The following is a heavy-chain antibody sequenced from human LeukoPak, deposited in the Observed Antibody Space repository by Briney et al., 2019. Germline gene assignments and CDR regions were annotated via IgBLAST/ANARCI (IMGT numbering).Heavy chain of an antibody. CDR3: ARDLRRLVIVDY. D-gene: IGHD3-22*01. J-gene: IGHJ4*02. CDR2: ISYDGSNK. V-gene: IGHV3-30-3*01. Sequence: GGSLRLSCAASGFTFSSYAMHWVRQAPGKGLEWVAVISYDGSNKYYADSVKGRFTISRDNSKNTLYLQMNSLRAEDTAVYYCARDLRRLVIVDYWDQGTLVTVSS. CDR1: GFTFSSYA.